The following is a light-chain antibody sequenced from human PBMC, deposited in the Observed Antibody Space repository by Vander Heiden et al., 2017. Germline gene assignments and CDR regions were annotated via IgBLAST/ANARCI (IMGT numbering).Light chain of an antibody. J-gene: IGKJ2*01. V-gene: IGKV1-39*01. Sequence: DIQMTQPPSYLSASVGDRVTITCRASQSISSYLNWYQQKPGKTPKLLNYAASSLQSVVTSRFSGSGSGTDFTLTISSLQPEDFATYYCQQSYSTPYTFGQGTKLEIK. CDR3: QQSYSTPYT. CDR2: AAS. CDR1: QSISSY.